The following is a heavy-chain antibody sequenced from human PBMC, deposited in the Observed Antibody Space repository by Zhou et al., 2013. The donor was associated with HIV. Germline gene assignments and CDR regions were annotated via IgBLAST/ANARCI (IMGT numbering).Heavy chain of an antibody. V-gene: IGHV1-18*01. J-gene: IGHJ4*01. Sequence: QVQLMQSGAEVKKPGASVKVSCKASGYSFNSYGISWVRQAPGQGLEWMGWISGNNGNTKFAQKFHGRVTMTTDTSTSTAYMEVRSLRSDDTAVYYCASSFLCIVFDYVGPRVTLVHRLL. CDR3: ASSFLCIVFDY. CDR1: GYSFNSYG. D-gene: IGHD3-16*02. CDR2: ISGNNGNT.